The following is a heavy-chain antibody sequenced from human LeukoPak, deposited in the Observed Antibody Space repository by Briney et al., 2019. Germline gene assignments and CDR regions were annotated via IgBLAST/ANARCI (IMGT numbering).Heavy chain of an antibody. Sequence: ASVKVSCKASGYIFANYDMTWVRQAPGQGLEWMGRISTSNGDTNYAQSLQGRGTMTTDTFTSTVYMELRSLRSDDTAVYYCARDPYHRLGPPLDLWGQGTLVTVSS. CDR1: GYIFANYD. D-gene: IGHD2-2*01. CDR2: ISTSNGDT. CDR3: ARDPYHRLGPPLDL. V-gene: IGHV1-18*01. J-gene: IGHJ5*02.